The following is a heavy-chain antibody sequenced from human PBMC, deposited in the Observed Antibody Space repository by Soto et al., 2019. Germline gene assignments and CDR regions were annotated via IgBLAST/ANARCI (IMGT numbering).Heavy chain of an antibody. CDR2: INHSGST. CDR1: GGSFSGYY. Sequence: PSETLSLTCAVYGGSFSGYYWSWIRQPPGKGLEWIGEINHSGSTNYNPSLKSRVTISVDTSKNQFSLKLSSVTAADTAVYYCARRGLRFLAAWGQGTLVTVSS. V-gene: IGHV4-34*01. J-gene: IGHJ5*02. CDR3: ARRGLRFLAA. D-gene: IGHD3-3*01.